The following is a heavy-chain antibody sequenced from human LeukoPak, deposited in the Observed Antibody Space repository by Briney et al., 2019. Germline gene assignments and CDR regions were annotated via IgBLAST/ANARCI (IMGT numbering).Heavy chain of an antibody. V-gene: IGHV4-59*12. Sequence: PSETLSLTCTVSGGSMSSYYWSWIRQSPGKGLEWIGYIYYSGSTNYNPSLKSRVTISVDTSKNQFSLKLSSVTAADTAVYYCARDPGLRTFDYWGQGTLVTVSS. J-gene: IGHJ4*02. CDR1: GGSMSSYY. D-gene: IGHD4-17*01. CDR2: IYYSGST. CDR3: ARDPGLRTFDY.